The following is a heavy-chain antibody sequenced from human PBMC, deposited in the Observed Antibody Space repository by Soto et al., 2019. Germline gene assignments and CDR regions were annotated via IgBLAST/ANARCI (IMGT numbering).Heavy chain of an antibody. J-gene: IGHJ6*03. V-gene: IGHV3-30*18. CDR2: ISYDGSNK. Sequence: PGGSLRLSCAASGFTFSSYGMHWVRQAPGKGLEWVAVISYDGSNKYYADSVKGRFTISRDNSKNTLYLQMNSLRAEDTAVYYCAKDRYGDYVYYYYYMDVRGKGTKVTVSS. D-gene: IGHD4-17*01. CDR3: AKDRYGDYVYYYYYMDV. CDR1: GFTFSSYG.